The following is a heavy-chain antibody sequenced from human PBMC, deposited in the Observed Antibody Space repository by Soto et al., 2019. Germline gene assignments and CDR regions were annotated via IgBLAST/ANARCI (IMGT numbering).Heavy chain of an antibody. CDR3: ARAPMVLTRSYFDS. D-gene: IGHD3-22*01. J-gene: IGHJ4*02. V-gene: IGHV4-59*01. Sequence: PSETLSLTCTVSDGSISNFYWSWIRQPPGKGLEWIGYISSSGNTNYNPSLKSRVSISVDTSKNQFSLNLTPVTAADTAVYYCARAPMVLTRSYFDSWGQGTPGTVSS. CDR1: DGSISNFY. CDR2: ISSSGNT.